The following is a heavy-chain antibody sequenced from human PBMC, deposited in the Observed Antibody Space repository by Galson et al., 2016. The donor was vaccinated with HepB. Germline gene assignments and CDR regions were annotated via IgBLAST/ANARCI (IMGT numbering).Heavy chain of an antibody. D-gene: IGHD6-13*01. J-gene: IGHJ5*02. CDR1: GDTFSSYA. V-gene: IGHV1-69*01. Sequence: SCKASGDTFSSYAFSWVRQAPGQGLEWMGGIIPALGTANYAQKFQGRVTITADESTRTAYIELNSLRTEDTTVYYCARDKQQLVYNWFDPWGQGTLVTVSP. CDR3: ARDKQQLVYNWFDP. CDR2: IIPALGTA.